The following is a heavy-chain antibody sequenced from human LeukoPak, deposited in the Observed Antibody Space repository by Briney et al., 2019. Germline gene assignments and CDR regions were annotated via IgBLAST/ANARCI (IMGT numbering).Heavy chain of an antibody. CDR2: IYSGGST. D-gene: IGHD5-24*01. CDR1: GFTVSSNY. V-gene: IGHV3-66*01. J-gene: IGHJ4*02. Sequence: GGSLRLSCAASGFTVSSNYMSWVRQAPGKGLEWVSVIYSGGSTYYADSVKGRFTISRDNSKNTLYLQMNSLRAEDTAVYYCAQGGNGYNKYYFDYWGQGTLVTVSS. CDR3: AQGGNGYNKYYFDY.